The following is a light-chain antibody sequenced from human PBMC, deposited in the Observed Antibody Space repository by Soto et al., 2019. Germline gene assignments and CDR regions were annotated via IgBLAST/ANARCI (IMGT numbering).Light chain of an antibody. J-gene: IGKJ2*03. CDR1: QSVASNY. Sequence: EIVLTQSPGTLSLSPGERVTLSCRASQSVASNYLAWYQQKPGQAPRLLIYATSNRATGIPGRFSGSGSGTDFTLTISRLEPDDFAVYYCQQYGNSPRYSFGQGTKLEI. CDR2: ATS. V-gene: IGKV3-20*01. CDR3: QQYGNSPRYS.